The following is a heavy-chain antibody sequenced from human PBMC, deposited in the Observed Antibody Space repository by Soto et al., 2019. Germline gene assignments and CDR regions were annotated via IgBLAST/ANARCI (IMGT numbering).Heavy chain of an antibody. CDR3: ARDGYSYDIDF. V-gene: IGHV3-33*01. CDR2: IWYDGSNE. CDR1: GFTFSNYG. D-gene: IGHD5-18*01. J-gene: IGHJ4*02. Sequence: QVQLVESGGGVVQPGRSLRLSCAASGFTFSNYGMHWVRQAPGKGLEWVAVIWYDGSNEDYADSVKGRFTISRDNSKNPLYLQMNSLRAEDTAVYYCARDGYSYDIDFWGQGTLVTVS.